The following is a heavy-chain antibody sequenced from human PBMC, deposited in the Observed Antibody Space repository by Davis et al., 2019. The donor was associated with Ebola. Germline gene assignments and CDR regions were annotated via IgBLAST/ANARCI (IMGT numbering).Heavy chain of an antibody. V-gene: IGHV3-23*01. D-gene: IGHD6-6*01. Sequence: GGSLRLSCGGSGFTFSNYGMNWVRQAPGKGLEWVSGISDTGGSTHYADSVKGRFTISRDNSKNTLYLQMYNLRAEDTAVYYCAKGGGTSSSDFRRTWGQGTLVTVSS. CDR2: ISDTGGST. J-gene: IGHJ5*02. CDR3: AKGGGTSSSDFRRT. CDR1: GFTFSNYG.